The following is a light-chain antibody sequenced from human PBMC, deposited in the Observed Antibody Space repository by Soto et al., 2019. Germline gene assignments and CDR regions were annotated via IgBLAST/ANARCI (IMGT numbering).Light chain of an antibody. CDR2: DAS. Sequence: EIVLTQSPGTLSLSPGERATLSCRASQSVDSSFLAWYQQKPGQAPRLLIFDASTRATGIPARFSGSGSGTEFTLTISSLQSEDFAVYYCQQANDWPPTFGQGTRV. J-gene: IGKJ1*01. CDR3: QQANDWPPT. CDR1: QSVDSSF. V-gene: IGKV3-15*01.